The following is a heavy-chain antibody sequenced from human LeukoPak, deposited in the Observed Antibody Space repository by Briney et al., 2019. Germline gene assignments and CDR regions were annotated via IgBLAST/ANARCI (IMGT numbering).Heavy chain of an antibody. CDR1: GVTFTDVG. V-gene: IGHV3-48*03. D-gene: IGHD4-17*01. CDR2: ISSSGSTI. Sequence: AGGSLRLSCAVSGVTFTDVGMNWVRQAPGKGLEWVSYISSSGSTIYYADSVKGRFTISRDNAKDSLYLQMNSLSAGDTAVYYCARDALCGDLDAFDIWGQGTMVTVS. CDR3: ARDALCGDLDAFDI. J-gene: IGHJ3*02.